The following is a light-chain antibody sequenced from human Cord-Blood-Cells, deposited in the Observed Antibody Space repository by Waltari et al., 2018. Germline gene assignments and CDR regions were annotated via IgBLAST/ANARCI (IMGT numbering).Light chain of an antibody. CDR3: QQYNNWPPRYT. CDR2: GAS. V-gene: IGKV3-15*01. J-gene: IGKJ2*01. CDR1: QSVSSN. Sequence: EIVMTQSPATLSVSPGERAPLSCRASQSVSSNLAWYQQKPGQAPRLLIYGASTRATGIPARFSGSGSGTEFTLTISSLQSEDFAVYYCQQYNNWPPRYTFGQGTKREIK.